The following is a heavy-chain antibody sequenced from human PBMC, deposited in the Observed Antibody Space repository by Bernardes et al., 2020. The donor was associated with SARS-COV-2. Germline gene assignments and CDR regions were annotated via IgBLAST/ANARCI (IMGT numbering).Heavy chain of an antibody. CDR3: ASAAVTVTTARWYFDL. CDR2: IYTSGST. CDR1: GGSISSYY. Sequence: SETLSLTCTVSGGSISSYYWSWIRQPAGKGLEWIGRIYTSGSTNYNPSLKSRVTMSVDTSKNQFSLKLSSVTAADTAVYYCASAAVTVTTARWYFDLWGRGTLVTVSS. D-gene: IGHD4-17*01. J-gene: IGHJ2*01. V-gene: IGHV4-4*07.